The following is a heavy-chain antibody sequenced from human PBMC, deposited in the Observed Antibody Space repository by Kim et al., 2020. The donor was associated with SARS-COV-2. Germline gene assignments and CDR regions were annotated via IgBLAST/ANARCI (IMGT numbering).Heavy chain of an antibody. D-gene: IGHD5-18*01. Sequence: SVKVSCKASGGTFSSYAISWVRQAPGQGLEWMGGIIPIFGTVNYAQKFQGRVTITADESTSTAYMELSSLRSEDTAVYYCARVIPSYGYWKDAFDIWGQGTMVTVSS. CDR3: ARVIPSYGYWKDAFDI. V-gene: IGHV1-69*13. CDR1: GGTFSSYA. J-gene: IGHJ3*02. CDR2: IIPIFGTV.